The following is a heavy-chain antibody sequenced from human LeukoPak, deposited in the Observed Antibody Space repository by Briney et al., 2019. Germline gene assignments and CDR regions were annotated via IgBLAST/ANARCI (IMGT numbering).Heavy chain of an antibody. V-gene: IGHV4-59*01. D-gene: IGHD6-19*01. Sequence: SETLSLTCTVSGGSISSYYWSCIRQPPGKGLEWIGYIYYSGSTNYNPSLKSRVTISVDTSKNQFSLKLSSVTAADTAVYYCARGPHSSGQQRRTFAAGYFDLWGRGTLVTVSS. CDR3: ARGPHSSGQQRRTFAAGYFDL. J-gene: IGHJ2*01. CDR2: IYYSGST. CDR1: GGSISSYY.